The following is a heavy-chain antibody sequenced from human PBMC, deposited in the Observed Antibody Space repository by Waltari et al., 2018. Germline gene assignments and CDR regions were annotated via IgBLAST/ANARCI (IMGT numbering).Heavy chain of an antibody. D-gene: IGHD2-21*01. V-gene: IGHV1-3*01. CDR2: INAGNGNT. CDR3: ARDIGLYCGGDCYSGMDV. J-gene: IGHJ6*02. Sequence: QVQLVQSGAEVKKPGASVKVSCKASGYTFTSYAMHWVRQAPGHRLEWMGWINAGNGNTKYSQKFQGRVTITRDTSASTAYMELSSLRSEDTAVYYCARDIGLYCGGDCYSGMDVWGQGTTVTVSS. CDR1: GYTFTSYA.